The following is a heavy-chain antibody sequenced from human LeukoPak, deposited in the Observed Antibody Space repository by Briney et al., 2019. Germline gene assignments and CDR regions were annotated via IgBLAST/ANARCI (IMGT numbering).Heavy chain of an antibody. CDR1: GFTFSNYA. J-gene: IGHJ3*01. Sequence: GGSLRLSCAASGFTFSNYAVMWVRQAPGQGLEWVSAITSGGAPRYPDSVKGRFTISRDNYKNTLHLQNNSLSAQDPAQFFFARDPHGGYIGAFEFWGRGTVVTVSS. CDR3: ARDPHGGYIGAFEF. D-gene: IGHD4-17*01. CDR2: ITSGGAP. V-gene: IGHV3-23*01.